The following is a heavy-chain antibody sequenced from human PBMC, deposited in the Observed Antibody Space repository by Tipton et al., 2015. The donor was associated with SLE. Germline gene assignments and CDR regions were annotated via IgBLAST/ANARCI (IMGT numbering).Heavy chain of an antibody. CDR1: GFTFSSYA. V-gene: IGHV3-30-3*01. CDR3: ARARDYYDTSGCDY. Sequence: SLRLSCAASGFTFSSYAMHWVRQAPGKGLEWVAVISYDGSNKYYADSVKGRFTISRDNSKNTLYLQMNSLRAEDTALYYCARARDYYDTSGCDYWGQGTLVTVSS. CDR2: ISYDGSNK. J-gene: IGHJ4*02. D-gene: IGHD3-22*01.